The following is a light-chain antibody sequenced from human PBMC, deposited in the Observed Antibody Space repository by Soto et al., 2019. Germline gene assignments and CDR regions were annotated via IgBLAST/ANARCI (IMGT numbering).Light chain of an antibody. CDR2: EVS. CDR1: SSDVGGYNY. V-gene: IGLV2-8*01. J-gene: IGLJ2*01. CDR3: SSYAGSNNLV. Sequence: SVLTQPPSPSGSPGQSVTVSCTGTSSDVGGYNYVSWYQQHPGKAPKLMIYEVSKRPSGVPDRFSGSKSGNTASLTVSGLQAEDEADYYCSSYAGSNNLVFGGGTQLTVL.